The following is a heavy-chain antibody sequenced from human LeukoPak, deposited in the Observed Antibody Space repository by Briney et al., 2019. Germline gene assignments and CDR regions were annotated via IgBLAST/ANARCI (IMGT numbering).Heavy chain of an antibody. CDR1: GFTFSSYS. Sequence: GGSLRLSCAASGFTFSSYSTNWVRQAPGKGLEWVSSISSSSSDIYYADSVKGRFTISRDNAKNSLYLRMNSLRAEDTAVYYCARYSYYYDSSGYSHYGMDVWGQGTTVTVSS. D-gene: IGHD3-22*01. J-gene: IGHJ6*02. V-gene: IGHV3-21*01. CDR3: ARYSYYYDSSGYSHYGMDV. CDR2: ISSSSSDI.